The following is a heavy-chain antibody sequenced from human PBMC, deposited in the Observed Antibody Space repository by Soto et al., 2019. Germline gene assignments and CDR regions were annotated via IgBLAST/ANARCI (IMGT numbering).Heavy chain of an antibody. J-gene: IGHJ4*02. Sequence: ASVKVSCKASGYTFTSYAMHWVRQAPGQRLEWMGWINAYNGNTNYAQKLQGRVTMTTDTSTSTAYMELRSLRSDDTAVYYCARDLPPVDYWGQGTLVTVSS. CDR3: ARDLPPVDY. V-gene: IGHV1-18*01. CDR1: GYTFTSYA. CDR2: INAYNGNT.